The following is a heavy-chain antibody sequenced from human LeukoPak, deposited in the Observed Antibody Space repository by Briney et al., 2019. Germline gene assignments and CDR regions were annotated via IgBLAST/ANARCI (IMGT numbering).Heavy chain of an antibody. CDR3: ARMRWFGEPYYFDY. CDR2: IYSGGST. CDR1: GFTVSSNY. D-gene: IGHD3-10*01. J-gene: IGHJ4*02. Sequence: GGSLGLSCAASGFTVSSNYMSWVRQAPGKGLEWVSVIYSGGSTYYADSVKGRFTISRDNSKNTLYLQMNSLRAEDTAVYYCARMRWFGEPYYFDYWGQGTLVTVSS. V-gene: IGHV3-53*01.